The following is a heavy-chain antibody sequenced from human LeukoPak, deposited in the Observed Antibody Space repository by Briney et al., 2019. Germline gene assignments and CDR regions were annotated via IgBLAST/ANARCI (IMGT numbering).Heavy chain of an antibody. J-gene: IGHJ3*02. CDR1: GYIFTGYY. CDR3: ARDLPTNYYDSSGYRFAAAFDI. D-gene: IGHD3-22*01. V-gene: IGHV1-2*02. Sequence: ASVKVSCKASGYIFTGYYMHWVRQAPGQGLEWMGWINPHSGGTNYAQKLQGRVTMTTDTSTSTAYMELRSLRSDDTAVYYCARDLPTNYYDSSGYRFAAAFDIWGQGTMVTVSS. CDR2: INPHSGGT.